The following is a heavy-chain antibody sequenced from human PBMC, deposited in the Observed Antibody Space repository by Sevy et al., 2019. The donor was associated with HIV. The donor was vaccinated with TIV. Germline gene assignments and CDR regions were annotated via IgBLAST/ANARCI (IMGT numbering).Heavy chain of an antibody. J-gene: IGHJ4*02. CDR1: GLTFSIYG. V-gene: IGHV3-30*02. D-gene: IGHD6-6*01. CDR2: IRYDGSTK. Sequence: GGSLRLSCAASGLTFSIYGMHWVRQAPGKGLEWVASIRYDGSTKYYADSVKGRFTISRDNSKNTLYLQMNSLRAEDTAVYYCAKHLTGRYSSSSGDFDYWGEGTLVTVSS. CDR3: AKHLTGRYSSSSGDFDY.